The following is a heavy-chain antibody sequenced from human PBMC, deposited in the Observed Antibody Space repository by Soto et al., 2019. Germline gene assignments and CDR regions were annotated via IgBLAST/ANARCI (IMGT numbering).Heavy chain of an antibody. CDR3: ARHEPSPEGKIVATNIRGFHFDY. D-gene: IGHD5-12*01. CDR2: ISAYNGNT. V-gene: IGHV1-18*01. CDR1: GYTFTSYG. J-gene: IGHJ4*02. Sequence: ASVKVSCKASGYTFTSYGISWVRQAPGQGLEWIGWISAYNGNTNYAQKLQGRVTMTTDTSTSTAYMELRSLRSDDTAVYYCARHEPSPEGKIVATNIRGFHFDYWDQGTLVTVSS.